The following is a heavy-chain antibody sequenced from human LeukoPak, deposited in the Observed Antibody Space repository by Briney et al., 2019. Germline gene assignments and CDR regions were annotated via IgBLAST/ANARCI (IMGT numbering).Heavy chain of an antibody. CDR1: GFTFSSYS. CDR2: ISSSSSYI. J-gene: IGHJ4*02. Sequence: GGSLRLSCAASGFTFSSYSMNWVRQAPGKGLEWVSSISSSSSYIYYADSVKGRFTISRDNAKNSLHLQMNSLRAEDTAVYYCARDGGLHYYFDYWGQGTLVTVSS. CDR3: ARDGGLHYYFDY. V-gene: IGHV3-21*01. D-gene: IGHD3-16*01.